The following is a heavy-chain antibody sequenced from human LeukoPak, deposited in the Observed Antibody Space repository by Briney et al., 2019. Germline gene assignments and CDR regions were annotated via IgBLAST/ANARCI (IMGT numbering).Heavy chain of an antibody. CDR1: GYTFPNYW. J-gene: IGHJ4*02. CDR3: ARRLGSGSYSDY. V-gene: IGHV5-51*01. Sequence: GESLKISCKGSGYTFPNYWIGWVRQMPGKGLEWMGIIYPGNSDTRYSPSFQGQVTISADKSFSTAYLQWRSLKASDTAMYYCARRLGSGSYSDYWGQGTLVTVSS. D-gene: IGHD3-10*01. CDR2: IYPGNSDT.